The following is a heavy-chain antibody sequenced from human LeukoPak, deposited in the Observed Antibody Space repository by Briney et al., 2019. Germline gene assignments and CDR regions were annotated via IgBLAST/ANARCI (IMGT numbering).Heavy chain of an antibody. D-gene: IGHD5-18*01. Sequence: GASVKVSCKASGYTFTSYATHWVRQAPGQRLEWMGWINAGNGNTKYSQKFQGRVTITRDTSASTAYMELSSLRSEDTAVYYCARVVGYSYGGDYYFDYWGQGTLVTVSS. CDR2: INAGNGNT. J-gene: IGHJ4*02. CDR3: ARVVGYSYGGDYYFDY. V-gene: IGHV1-3*01. CDR1: GYTFTSYA.